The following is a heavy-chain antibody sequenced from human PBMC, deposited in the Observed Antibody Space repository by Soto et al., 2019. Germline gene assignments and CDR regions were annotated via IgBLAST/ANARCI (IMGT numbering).Heavy chain of an antibody. CDR2: VWSNGINK. V-gene: IGHV3-33*01. Sequence: QVQLMDSGGGVVQPGRSLRLSCATSGFSFTNYGMHWVRQAPGKGLEWVAVVWSNGINKYYADSVRGRFTISRDNSRNSLSLLMNSLRAEDTALYYCVRERGPFDAFDFWGQGTMVTVSS. CDR1: GFSFTNYG. CDR3: VRERGPFDAFDF. J-gene: IGHJ3*01.